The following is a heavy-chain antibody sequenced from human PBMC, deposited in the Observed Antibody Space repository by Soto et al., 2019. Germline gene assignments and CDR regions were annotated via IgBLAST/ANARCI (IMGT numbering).Heavy chain of an antibody. CDR1: GFTFSSYA. J-gene: IGHJ6*02. Sequence: PGGSLRLSCAASGFTFSSYAMSWVRQAPGKGLEWVSAISGSRGSTYYADSVKGRFTISRDNYKNTLYLQMNSLRAEHTAVYYCAKSWSIAASADYYGMDVWGQGPTATVSS. D-gene: IGHD6-6*01. CDR2: ISGSRGST. CDR3: AKSWSIAASADYYGMDV. V-gene: IGHV3-23*01.